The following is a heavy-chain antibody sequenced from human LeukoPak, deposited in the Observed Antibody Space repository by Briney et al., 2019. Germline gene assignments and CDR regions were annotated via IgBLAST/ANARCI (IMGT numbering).Heavy chain of an antibody. CDR1: GDSISSYY. Sequence: SETLSLTCTVSGDSISSYYGSWIRQPPGKGLEWIGFIYNSGGTNYNPSLKSRVTISLDTSKNLFSLKLTSVTAADTAAYYCARSRHHYYYYMAVWGKGTTVTISS. CDR2: IYNSGGT. J-gene: IGHJ6*03. V-gene: IGHV4-59*01. CDR3: ARSRHHYYYYMAV.